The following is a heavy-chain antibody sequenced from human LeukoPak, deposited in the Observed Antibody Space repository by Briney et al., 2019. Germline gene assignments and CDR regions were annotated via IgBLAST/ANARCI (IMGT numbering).Heavy chain of an antibody. Sequence: SVKVSCKASGGTFSSYAISWVRQAPGQGLEWMGRIIPILGIANYAQKFQGRVTIIADKSTSTAYMELSSLRSEDTAVYYCASTISIAVAGIDYWGQGTLVTVSS. CDR2: IIPILGIA. V-gene: IGHV1-69*04. CDR3: ASTISIAVAGIDY. J-gene: IGHJ4*02. D-gene: IGHD6-19*01. CDR1: GGTFSSYA.